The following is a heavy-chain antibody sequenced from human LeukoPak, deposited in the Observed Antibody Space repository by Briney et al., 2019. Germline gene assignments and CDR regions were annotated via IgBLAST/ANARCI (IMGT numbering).Heavy chain of an antibody. Sequence: SQTLSLTCTVSGGTIDSGGLYWSWIRECPGKGLEWIGNIYYRGNTDYNPSLKSRAAISVDSSKTQFSLRLSSVTAADTAVYYCARLFWSGYTYFDPGGQGTLVTVSS. CDR1: GGTIDSGGLY. CDR2: IYYRGNT. D-gene: IGHD3-3*01. J-gene: IGHJ5*02. V-gene: IGHV4-31*03. CDR3: ARLFWSGYTYFDP.